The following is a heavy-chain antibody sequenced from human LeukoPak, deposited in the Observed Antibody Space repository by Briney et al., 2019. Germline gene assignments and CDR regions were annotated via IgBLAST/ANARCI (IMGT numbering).Heavy chain of an antibody. CDR1: GYSFTSYW. CDR3: ATFKGSVVVTVIDSYFDY. V-gene: IGHV5-51*01. D-gene: IGHD2-21*02. J-gene: IGHJ4*02. Sequence: GESLKISCKGSGYSFTSYWMGWVRHMPGKGLEWMGIIYPGDSDTRYSPSFQGQVTISADKSISTAYLQWSSMKASDTAIYYCATFKGSVVVTVIDSYFDYWGQGTLVTVSS. CDR2: IYPGDSDT.